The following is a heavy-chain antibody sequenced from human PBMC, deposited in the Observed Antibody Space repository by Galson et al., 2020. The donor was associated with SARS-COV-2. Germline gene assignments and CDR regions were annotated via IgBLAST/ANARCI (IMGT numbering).Heavy chain of an antibody. CDR3: AHRGITMVQAYFDY. Sequence: SGPTLVKPTQTLTLTCTFSGFSLSTSGVGVGWIRQPPGTALEWLALIYWDDDKRYSPSLKSRLTITKDTSKNQVVLTMTNMDPVDTATNCCAHRGITMVQAYFDYWGQGTLVTGSS. J-gene: IGHJ4*02. CDR2: IYWDDDK. CDR1: GFSLSTSGVG. V-gene: IGHV2-5*02. D-gene: IGHD3-10*01.